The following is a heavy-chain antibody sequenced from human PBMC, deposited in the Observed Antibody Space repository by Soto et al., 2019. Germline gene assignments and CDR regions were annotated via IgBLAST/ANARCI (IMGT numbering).Heavy chain of an antibody. Sequence: LSLTCTVSGGSISSGGYYWSWIRQHPGKGLEWIGCIYYSGSTYYNPSLTSRVTISVDTSNNQLSLKLGSVTAADTAVYYCARVCSGGSCYAEVDYWGQGTLVTVSS. D-gene: IGHD2-15*01. CDR1: GGSISSGGYY. CDR2: IYYSGST. V-gene: IGHV4-31*03. CDR3: ARVCSGGSCYAEVDY. J-gene: IGHJ4*02.